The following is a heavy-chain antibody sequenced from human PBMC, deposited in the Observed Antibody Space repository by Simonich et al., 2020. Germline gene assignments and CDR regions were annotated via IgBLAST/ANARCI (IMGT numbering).Heavy chain of an antibody. V-gene: IGHV1-2*02. CDR3: ARVRFEAFDI. J-gene: IGHJ3*02. Sequence: QVQLVQSGAEVKKPGASVKVSCKASGYTFTGYYMHWVRQAPGQGLGWMGRSTPNRGGTNYAQKLQGRVTMTRDTSISTAYMELSRLRSDDTAVYYCARVRFEAFDIWGQGTMVTVSS. CDR1: GYTFTGYY. CDR2: STPNRGGT.